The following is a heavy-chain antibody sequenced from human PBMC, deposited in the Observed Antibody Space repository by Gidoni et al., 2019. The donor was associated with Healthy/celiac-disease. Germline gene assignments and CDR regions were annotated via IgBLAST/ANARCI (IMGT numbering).Heavy chain of an antibody. Sequence: DVQLVESGGGLVKPGGSLRLSCAPSGFTFSNSWMSWVRLAPGKGLEWVGRIKSKTDGGTTDYAAPVKGRFTISRDDSKNTLYLQMNSLKTEDTAVYYCTTDLHYYDSSGYPTYWGQGTLVTVSS. D-gene: IGHD3-22*01. CDR2: IKSKTDGGTT. CDR1: GFTFSNSW. J-gene: IGHJ4*02. CDR3: TTDLHYYDSSGYPTY. V-gene: IGHV3-15*01.